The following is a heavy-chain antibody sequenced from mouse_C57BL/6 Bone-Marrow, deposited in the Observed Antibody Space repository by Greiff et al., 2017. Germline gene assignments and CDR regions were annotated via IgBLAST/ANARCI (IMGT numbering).Heavy chain of an antibody. CDR3: ALTTVVAARYFDY. V-gene: IGHV1-64*01. CDR2: IHPNSGST. Sequence: QVQLKQPGAELVKPGASVKLSCKASGYTFTSYWMHWVKQRPGQGLEWIGMIHPNSGSTNYNEKFKSKATLTVDKSSSTAYMQLSSLTSEDSAVYYCALTTVVAARYFDYWGQGTTLTVSS. J-gene: IGHJ2*01. CDR1: GYTFTSYW. D-gene: IGHD1-1*01.